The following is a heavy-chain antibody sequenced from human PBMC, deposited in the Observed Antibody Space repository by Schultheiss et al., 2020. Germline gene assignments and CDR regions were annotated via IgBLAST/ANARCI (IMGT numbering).Heavy chain of an antibody. V-gene: IGHV3-13*01. CDR3: AKGSGVAGTPRWFDP. J-gene: IGHJ5*02. CDR1: GFTFSSYD. CDR2: IGTAGDT. Sequence: GGSLRLSCAASGFTFSSYDMHWVRQATGKGLEWVSAIGTAGDTYYPGSVKGRFTISRDNSKNTLYLQMNSLRAEDTAVYYCAKGSGVAGTPRWFDPWGQGTLVTVSS. D-gene: IGHD6-19*01.